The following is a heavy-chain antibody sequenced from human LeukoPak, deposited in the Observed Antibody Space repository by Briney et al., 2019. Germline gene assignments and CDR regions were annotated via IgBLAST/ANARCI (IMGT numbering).Heavy chain of an antibody. CDR1: EFTFSSYV. CDR2: ISGSFSGT. Sequence: GGSLRLSCAASEFTFSSYVMSWVRQAPGKGLEWVSAISGSFSGTYYADSVKGRFTISRDNSKNTLYLQMNSLRAEDTAVYYCAKLRRITIFGVGTEAFDIWGQGTLVTVSS. V-gene: IGHV3-23*01. J-gene: IGHJ3*02. D-gene: IGHD3-3*01. CDR3: AKLRRITIFGVGTEAFDI.